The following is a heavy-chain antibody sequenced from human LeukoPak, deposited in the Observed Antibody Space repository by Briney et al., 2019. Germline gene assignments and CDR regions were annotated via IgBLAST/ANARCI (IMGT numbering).Heavy chain of an antibody. Sequence: ASVKVSCKASGYTFSSHGIDWVRQAPGQGLEWMGWINSYDGDTNYAQKFQGRVPLTTDTSTSTAYMELRSLRSDDTAVYYCASAGIDRWELLTHAFDIWGQGTMVTVSS. CDR3: ASAGIDRWELLTHAFDI. CDR1: GYTFSSHG. V-gene: IGHV1-18*01. J-gene: IGHJ3*02. D-gene: IGHD4-23*01. CDR2: INSYDGDT.